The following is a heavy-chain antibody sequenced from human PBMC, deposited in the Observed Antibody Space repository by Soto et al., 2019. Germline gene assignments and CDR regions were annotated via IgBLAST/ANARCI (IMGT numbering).Heavy chain of an antibody. Sequence: QLQLQESGSGLVTPSQTLSLTCAVSGGSISSGGYYWNWIRQPQGKGLEWIGNIYHSGSTYYNASLKSRVTISVDRSKNQFSLKLSSVTAADTAGYYCGRGDYANAFDIWGQGTMVTVSS. CDR3: GRGDYANAFDI. J-gene: IGHJ3*02. CDR2: IYHSGST. CDR1: GGSISSGGYY. V-gene: IGHV4-30-2*01. D-gene: IGHD4-17*01.